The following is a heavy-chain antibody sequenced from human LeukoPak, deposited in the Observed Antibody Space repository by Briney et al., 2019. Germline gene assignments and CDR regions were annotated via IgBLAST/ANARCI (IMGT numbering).Heavy chain of an antibody. CDR2: ISSDGTTT. CDR3: ARDLTGSIDY. J-gene: IGHJ4*02. CDR1: GFTFSSYW. Sequence: GGSLVLSCATSGFTFSSYWMHWVRQAPGKGRVWVSLISSDGTTTSDADSGKGRFTISRDNAKNTLYLQMNSLRAEDTAVYYCARDLTGSIDYWGQGTLVTVSS. V-gene: IGHV3-74*01. D-gene: IGHD3-9*01.